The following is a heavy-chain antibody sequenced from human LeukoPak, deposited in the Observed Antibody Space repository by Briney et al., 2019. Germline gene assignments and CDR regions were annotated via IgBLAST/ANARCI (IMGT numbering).Heavy chain of an antibody. CDR2: ISYDGRNK. CDR3: ARGETIFGAPSAFDI. D-gene: IGHD3-3*01. J-gene: IGHJ3*02. CDR1: GFTFSRHT. Sequence: GGSLRLSCAASGFTFSRHTMHWVRQAPGKGLEWVAVISYDGRNKYYADSVKGRFTISRDNSKNTLYVQMNSLRGADTALYYCARGETIFGAPSAFDIWGQGTMVTVSS. V-gene: IGHV3-30*04.